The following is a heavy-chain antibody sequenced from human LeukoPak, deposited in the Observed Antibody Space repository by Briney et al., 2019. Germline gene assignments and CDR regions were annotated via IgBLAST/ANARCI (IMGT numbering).Heavy chain of an antibody. CDR2: ISYDGSNK. CDR3: ARDRNDHFDY. CDR1: GFTFSSYA. D-gene: IGHD2-8*01. V-gene: IGHV3-30-3*01. J-gene: IGHJ4*02. Sequence: PGGSLRLSCAASGFTFSSYATHWVRQAPGKGLEWVAVISYDGSNKYYADSVKGRFTISRDNSKNTLYLQMNSLRAEDTAVYYCARDRNDHFDYWGQGTLVTVSS.